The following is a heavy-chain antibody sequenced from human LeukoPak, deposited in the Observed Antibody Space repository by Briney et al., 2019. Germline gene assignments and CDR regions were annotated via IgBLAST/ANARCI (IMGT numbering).Heavy chain of an antibody. CDR2: IKQDGSEK. Sequence: GGSLRLSCAASGFTFNSYWMSWVRQAPGKGLEWVANIKQDGSEKYYVDSVKGRFTISRDNAKNSLYLQMNSLRAEDTAVYYCARDRVTIDYWGQGTLVTVSS. CDR1: GFTFNSYW. V-gene: IGHV3-7*03. J-gene: IGHJ4*02. D-gene: IGHD4-17*01. CDR3: ARDRVTIDY.